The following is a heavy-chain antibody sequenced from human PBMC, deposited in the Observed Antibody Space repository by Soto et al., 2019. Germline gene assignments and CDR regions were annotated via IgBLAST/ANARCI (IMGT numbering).Heavy chain of an antibody. Sequence: QVQLVQSGAEVKKPGASVKVSCKASGYTFTSYGITWVRQAPGQGLEWMGWINAYTGNTNYAEKVQGRVTMTTDTSTSTAYMELRSVISDDTAVYYCARVLPPFDPWGQGTLVTVSS. V-gene: IGHV1-18*01. CDR1: GYTFTSYG. J-gene: IGHJ5*02. CDR3: ARVLPPFDP. CDR2: INAYTGNT.